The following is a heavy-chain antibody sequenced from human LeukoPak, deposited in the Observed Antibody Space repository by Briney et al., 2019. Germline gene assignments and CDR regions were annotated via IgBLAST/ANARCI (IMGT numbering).Heavy chain of an antibody. D-gene: IGHD2-15*01. Sequence: ASVKVSCKASGYTFTGYYMHWVRQAPGQGLEWMGWINPNSGGTNYAQKFQGRVTMTRDTSISTAYMELSRLRSDDTAVYYCARSKTTYCSGGSCYSGGVHYFDYWGQGTLVTVSS. CDR2: INPNSGGT. V-gene: IGHV1-2*02. J-gene: IGHJ4*02. CDR3: ARSKTTYCSGGSCYSGGVHYFDY. CDR1: GYTFTGYY.